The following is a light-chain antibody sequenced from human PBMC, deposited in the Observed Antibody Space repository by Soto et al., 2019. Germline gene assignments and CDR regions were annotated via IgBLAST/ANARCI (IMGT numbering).Light chain of an antibody. CDR1: QSISSY. CDR3: QQSYSTPLT. J-gene: IGKJ4*01. Sequence: DIQMTQSPSSLSASVGDRVTITFRASQSISSYVNWYQQNPGKAPELLIYPASSLQSGVPSRFSGSGSGTDFTLTISSLQREDFATYYCQQSYSTPLTFGGGTKVDIK. CDR2: PAS. V-gene: IGKV1-39*01.